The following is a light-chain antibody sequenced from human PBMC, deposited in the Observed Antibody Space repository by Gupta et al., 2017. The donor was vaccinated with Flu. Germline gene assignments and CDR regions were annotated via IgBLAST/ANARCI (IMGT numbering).Light chain of an antibody. CDR3: QVWDNDSEHVV. J-gene: IGLJ2*01. Sequence: SYVLTQPPSVSVAPGKTAKITCGGNNIGAESVHWYQRKPGQAPVLVVYDDSDRPSGIPERFSGSNSGNTATLTISRVEAGDEADYYCQVWDNDSEHVVFGGGTKLTVL. V-gene: IGLV3-21*03. CDR1: NIGAES. CDR2: DDS.